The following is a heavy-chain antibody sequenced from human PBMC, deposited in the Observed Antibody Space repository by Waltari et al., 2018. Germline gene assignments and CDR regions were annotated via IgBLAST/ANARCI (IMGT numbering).Heavy chain of an antibody. CDR2: ISSGSSSI. J-gene: IGHJ4*02. V-gene: IGHV3-48*01. CDR1: GLSFSSFS. CDR3: ARDRDSFPARTDLV. Sequence: EVQLVESGGSLVQPGGSLGLSCAASGLSFSSFSMNWVRRAPGRGGEGVAYISSGSSSIFYASSVKGRFTISRDNAKNSLYQQMNNLRVEDTAIYYCARDRDSFPARTDLVCGQGTLVTVSS. D-gene: IGHD2-2*01.